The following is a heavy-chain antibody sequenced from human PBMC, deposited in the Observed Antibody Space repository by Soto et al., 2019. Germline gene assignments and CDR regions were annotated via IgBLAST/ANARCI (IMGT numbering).Heavy chain of an antibody. CDR2: IYYSGST. Sequence: LTCTGSCRSVSSYYLSWIRQPPGKGLEWIGYIYYSGSTNYNPSLKSRVTISVDTSKNQFSLKLSSVTAADTAVYYCARVAAAGRDAFDIWGQGTMVTVSS. D-gene: IGHD6-13*01. CDR3: ARVAAAGRDAFDI. CDR1: CRSVSSYY. J-gene: IGHJ3*02. V-gene: IGHV4-59*02.